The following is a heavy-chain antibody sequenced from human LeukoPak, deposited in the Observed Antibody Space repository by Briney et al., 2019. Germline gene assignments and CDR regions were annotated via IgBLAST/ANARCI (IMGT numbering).Heavy chain of an antibody. CDR1: GITFSSYW. V-gene: IGHV3-23*01. J-gene: IGHJ4*02. CDR2: ISGSGGST. CDR3: ANRPDYDFWSGPTDYFDY. Sequence: GGSLRLSCAASGITFSSYWMSWVRQAPGKGLEWVSAISGSGGSTYYADSVKGRFTISRDNSKNTLYLQMNSLRAEDTAVYYCANRPDYDFWSGPTDYFDYRGQGTLVTVSS. D-gene: IGHD3-3*01.